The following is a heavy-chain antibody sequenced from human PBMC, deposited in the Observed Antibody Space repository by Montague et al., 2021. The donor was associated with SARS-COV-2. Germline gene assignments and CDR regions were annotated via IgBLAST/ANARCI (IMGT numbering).Heavy chain of an antibody. CDR1: GFSLSTSGMC. D-gene: IGHD3-10*01. J-gene: IGHJ3*02. Sequence: PALVKPTQTPTLTCTFSGFSLSTSGMCVSWIRQPPGKALEWLARIDWDDDKYYSTSLKTRLTISKDTSKNQVVLTMTNMDPVDTATYYCARIWFMDHRNAFDIWGQGTMVTVSS. V-gene: IGHV2-70*11. CDR3: ARIWFMDHRNAFDI. CDR2: IDWDDDK.